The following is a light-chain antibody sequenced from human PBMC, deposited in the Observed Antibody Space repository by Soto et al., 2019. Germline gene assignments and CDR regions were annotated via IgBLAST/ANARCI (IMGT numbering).Light chain of an antibody. CDR1: KLGDKY. Sequence: SYELTQPPSVSVPPGQTASITCSGDKLGDKYACWYQQKPGQSPVVVIYQDFKRPSGIPERFSGSNSGNTATLTISGAQAMDEADYYCQAWDSSIVVFGGGTKLTVL. J-gene: IGLJ2*01. CDR2: QDF. CDR3: QAWDSSIVV. V-gene: IGLV3-1*01.